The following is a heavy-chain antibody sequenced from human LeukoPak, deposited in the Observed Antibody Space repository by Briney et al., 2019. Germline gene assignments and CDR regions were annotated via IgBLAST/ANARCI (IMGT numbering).Heavy chain of an antibody. D-gene: IGHD2-21*02. CDR1: GFTFSDYY. CDR3: ARDLGDRHYYYYGMDV. V-gene: IGHV3-11*01. Sequence: GGSLRLSCAASGFTFSDYYMSWIRQAPGKGLEWVSYISSSGSSIYYADSVKGRFTISGDNAKNSLYLQMNSLRAEDTAVYYCARDLGDRHYYYYGMDVWGQGTTVTVSS. J-gene: IGHJ6*02. CDR2: ISSSGSSI.